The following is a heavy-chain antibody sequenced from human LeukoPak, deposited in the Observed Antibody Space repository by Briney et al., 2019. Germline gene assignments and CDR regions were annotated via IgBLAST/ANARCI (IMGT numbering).Heavy chain of an antibody. CDR3: ARGVWFGDFYYYGMDV. CDR2: IYYSGST. J-gene: IGHJ6*02. V-gene: IGHV4-31*11. CDR1: GGSISRGGYY. Sequence: SQTLSLTCAVSGGSISRGGYYWRWIRQHPGKGLEWIGYIYYSGSTYYNPSLKSRVTISVDTSKNQFSLKLSSVTAADTAVYYCARGVWFGDFYYYGMDVWGQGTTVTVSS. D-gene: IGHD3-10*01.